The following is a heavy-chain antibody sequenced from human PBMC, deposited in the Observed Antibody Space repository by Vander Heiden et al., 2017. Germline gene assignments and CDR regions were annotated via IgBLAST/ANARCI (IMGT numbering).Heavy chain of an antibody. CDR1: GFTFTTYG. Sequence: QVQLVESGGGVVQPGRALSLSCAASGFTFTTYGIHWVRQAPGRGLEWVAHIWYDGDNKYYADSVKGRFTISRDNSKNTVYLQMNSLRPDDTAVYYCARDPSTMDGDYPRYWGQGTLVTGSS. D-gene: IGHD4-17*01. CDR3: ARDPSTMDGDYPRY. CDR2: IWYDGDNK. V-gene: IGHV3-33*01. J-gene: IGHJ4*02.